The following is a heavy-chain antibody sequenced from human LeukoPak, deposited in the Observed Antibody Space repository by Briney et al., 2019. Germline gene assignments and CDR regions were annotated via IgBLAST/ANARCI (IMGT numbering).Heavy chain of an antibody. CDR3: ARGWSDFWSGSHGGEQLDY. CDR2: IYTSGST. J-gene: IGHJ4*02. Sequence: SETLSLTCTVSGGSISSGSYYWSWIRQPAGKGLEWIGRIYTSGSTNYNPSLKSRVTISVDTSKNQFSLKLSSVTAADTAVYYCARGWSDFWSGSHGGEQLDYWGQGTLVTVSS. V-gene: IGHV4-61*02. D-gene: IGHD3-3*01. CDR1: GGSISSGSYY.